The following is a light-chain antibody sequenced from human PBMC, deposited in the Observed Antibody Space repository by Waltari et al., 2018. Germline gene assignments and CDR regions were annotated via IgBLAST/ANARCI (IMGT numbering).Light chain of an antibody. CDR1: SSTIGSNY. CDR2: SND. CDR3: VAWDDSLSATV. J-gene: IGLJ3*02. Sequence: QSVLTQPPSASGTPGQRVTISCSGSSSTIGSNYVYWYQHPPGTAPKLLIYSNDQRPSGVPDRFSGSKSGTSASLAISELRSEDEADYYCVAWDDSLSATVFGGGTKLTVL. V-gene: IGLV1-47*01.